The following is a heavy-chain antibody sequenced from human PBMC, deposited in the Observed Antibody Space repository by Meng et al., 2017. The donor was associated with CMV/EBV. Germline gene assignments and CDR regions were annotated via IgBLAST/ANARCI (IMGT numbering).Heavy chain of an antibody. J-gene: IGHJ4*02. CDR2: TRNKANSYTT. CDR3: ARSFVVASYYFDY. D-gene: IGHD2-2*01. V-gene: IGHV3-72*01. Sequence: GESLKISCAASGFTFSDHYMDWVRQAPGKGLEWVGRTRNKANSYTTEYAASVKGRFTISRDDSKNSLYLQMNSLRAEDTAVYYCARSFVVASYYFDYWGQGTLVTVSS. CDR1: GFTFSDHY.